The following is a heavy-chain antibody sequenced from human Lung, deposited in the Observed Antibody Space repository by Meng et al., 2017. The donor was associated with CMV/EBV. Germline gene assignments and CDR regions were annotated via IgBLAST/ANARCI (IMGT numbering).Heavy chain of an antibody. D-gene: IGHD5-24*01. CDR2: IYYTGST. CDR1: GGSIGSGGYY. V-gene: IGHV4-31*03. J-gene: IGHJ4*02. Sequence: QVELQVSGPGLVKPAQTLSRTCTVSGGSIGSGGYYWSWIRQHPGKGLEWIGYIYYTGSTFYNPSLKSRVTISVDTSKNQFSLKLIPATAADTAVYYCAREAGRDGYATPKFDYWGQGTLVTVSS. CDR3: AREAGRDGYATPKFDY.